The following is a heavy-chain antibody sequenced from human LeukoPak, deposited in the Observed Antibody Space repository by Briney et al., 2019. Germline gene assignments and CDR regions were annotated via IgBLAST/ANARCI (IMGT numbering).Heavy chain of an antibody. V-gene: IGHV3-23*01. D-gene: IGHD3-10*01. CDR1: GFTFSSYA. CDR3: AKDSWGLDSGSYLFDY. J-gene: IGHJ4*02. CDR2: ISGSGGST. Sequence: GGSLRLSCAASGFTFSSYAMSWVRQAPGKGLEWVSAISGSGGSTYYADSVKGRFTISRDNSKNTLYLQMNSVRAEDTAVYYCAKDSWGLDSGSYLFDYWGQGTLVTVSS.